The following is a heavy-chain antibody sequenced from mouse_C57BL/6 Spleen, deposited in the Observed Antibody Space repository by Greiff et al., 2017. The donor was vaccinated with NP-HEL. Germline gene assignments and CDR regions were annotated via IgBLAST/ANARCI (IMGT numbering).Heavy chain of an antibody. CDR1: GFTFSSYT. Sequence: DVRLVESGGGLVKPGGSLKLSCAASGFTFSSYTMSWVRQTPEKRLEWVATISGGGGNTYYPDSVKGRFTISRDNAKNTLYLQMSSLRSEDTALYYCASQKTAQAFFDYWGQGTTLTVSS. CDR2: ISGGGGNT. V-gene: IGHV5-9*01. CDR3: ASQKTAQAFFDY. D-gene: IGHD3-2*02. J-gene: IGHJ2*01.